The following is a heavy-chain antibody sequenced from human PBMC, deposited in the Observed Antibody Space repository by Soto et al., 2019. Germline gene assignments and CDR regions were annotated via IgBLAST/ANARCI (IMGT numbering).Heavy chain of an antibody. J-gene: IGHJ4*02. V-gene: IGHV4-39*01. D-gene: IGHD3-22*01. Sequence: SETLSLTCTVSGGSISSSGYYWGWIRQPPGKGLEWIGSIYYSGSTYYNPSLKSRVTISVDTSKNQFSLKLSSVTAADTAVYYCARRAYYDSSGYSQFDYWGQGTLVTVSS. CDR1: GGSISSSGYY. CDR2: IYYSGST. CDR3: ARRAYYDSSGYSQFDY.